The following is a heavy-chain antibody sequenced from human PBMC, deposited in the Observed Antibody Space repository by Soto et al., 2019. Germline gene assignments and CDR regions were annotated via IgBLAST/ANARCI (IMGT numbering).Heavy chain of an antibody. CDR2: ISAYNGNT. Sequence: ASVKVSCKASGYTFTSYGISWVRQAPGQGLEWMGWISAYNGNTNYAQKLQGRVTMTTDTSTSTAYMELRSLRSDDMAVYYCARVYGYARSITMVRGVIPYYFDYWGQGTLVTVSS. D-gene: IGHD3-10*01. V-gene: IGHV1-18*03. J-gene: IGHJ4*02. CDR1: GYTFTSYG. CDR3: ARVYGYARSITMVRGVIPYYFDY.